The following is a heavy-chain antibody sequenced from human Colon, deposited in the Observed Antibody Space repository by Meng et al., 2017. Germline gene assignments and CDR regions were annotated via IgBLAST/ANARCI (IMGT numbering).Heavy chain of an antibody. Sequence: RVESGGGFVQPGGSLRLSCAASGFTFDTYAMRWVRQAPGKGLEWVSAIGASGATTYYADSVKGRFTISRDNSKSTVYLQMNGLRAEDTAVYYCARVFGTYYFDCWGQGTLVTVSS. CDR2: IGASGATT. V-gene: IGHV3-23*04. J-gene: IGHJ4*02. CDR1: GFTFDTYA. D-gene: IGHD3-10*01. CDR3: ARVFGTYYFDC.